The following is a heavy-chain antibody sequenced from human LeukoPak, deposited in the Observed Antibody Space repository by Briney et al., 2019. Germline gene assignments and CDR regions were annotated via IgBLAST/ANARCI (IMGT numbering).Heavy chain of an antibody. CDR2: INGDGTYT. CDR3: GREIQAPGKTLEY. J-gene: IGHJ4*02. Sequence: PGGSLRLSCGLSGFTSSSYWMHWVRQVPGKGLVWVSRINGDGTYTVYADSVKGRFTISRDNAKNTLYLQMNSLRGEDTAVYYCGREIQAPGKTLEYWGQGTLVTVSS. CDR1: GFTSSSYW. V-gene: IGHV3-74*01.